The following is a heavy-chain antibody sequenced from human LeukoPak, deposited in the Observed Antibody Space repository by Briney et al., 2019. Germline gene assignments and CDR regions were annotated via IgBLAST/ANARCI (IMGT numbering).Heavy chain of an antibody. CDR2: IKQDGYEK. D-gene: IGHD4-17*01. Sequence: IKQDGYEKYYVDSVKGRFTISRDNAKNSLYLQMNSLRDEDTAVYYCARDPNDYGDYASLDYWGQGTLVTVSS. CDR3: ARDPNDYGDYASLDY. V-gene: IGHV3-7*01. J-gene: IGHJ4*02.